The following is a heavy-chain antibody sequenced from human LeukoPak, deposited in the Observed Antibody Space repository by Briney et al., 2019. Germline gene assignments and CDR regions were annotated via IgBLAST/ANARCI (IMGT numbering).Heavy chain of an antibody. CDR3: ASTERCSTTCPLDY. J-gene: IGHJ4*02. CDR2: INHSGST. V-gene: IGHV4-34*01. Sequence: PAETLSLTCAVYGGSFRGYYWSWIRQPPGKGLEWIGEINHSGSTNYNPSLKSRVTISLDTSMKKFSLKLNSVTAADTAVYYCASTERCSTTCPLDYWGQGTLVPVSS. CDR1: GGSFRGYY. D-gene: IGHD2-2*01.